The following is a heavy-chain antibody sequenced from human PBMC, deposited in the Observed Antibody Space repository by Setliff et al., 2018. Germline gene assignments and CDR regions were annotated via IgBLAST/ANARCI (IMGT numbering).Heavy chain of an antibody. CDR2: IWNDGSNK. Sequence: GGSLRLSCVASGFTFSDYGMHWVRQAPGKGLEWVALIWNDGSNKFYGDSVKGRFTISRDNSKNTLYLQMNSLRAEDTAVYYCAKGRALYNSGWNLHDYWGQGTLVTVSS. V-gene: IGHV3-33*06. J-gene: IGHJ4*02. CDR3: AKGRALYNSGWNLHDY. D-gene: IGHD6-19*01. CDR1: GFTFSDYG.